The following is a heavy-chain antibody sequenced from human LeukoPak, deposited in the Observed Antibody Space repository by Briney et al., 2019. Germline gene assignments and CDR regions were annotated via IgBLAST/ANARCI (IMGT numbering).Heavy chain of an antibody. J-gene: IGHJ3*02. Sequence: SETLSLTCTVSGGSISSGSYYWSWIRQPAGKGLEWIGRIYTSGSTNYNPSLRSRVTISVDTSKNQFSLKLSSVTAADTAVYYCARFAPLTLDAFDIWGQGTMVTVSS. V-gene: IGHV4-61*02. CDR3: ARFAPLTLDAFDI. D-gene: IGHD3-16*01. CDR2: IYTSGST. CDR1: GGSISSGSYY.